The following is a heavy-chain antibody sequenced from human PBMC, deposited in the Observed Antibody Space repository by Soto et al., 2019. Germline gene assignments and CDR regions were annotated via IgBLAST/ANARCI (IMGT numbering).Heavy chain of an antibody. CDR1: GFTFGTYA. V-gene: IGHV3-23*01. D-gene: IGHD3-22*01. CDR3: ATQSYDSSGYYLYYFDH. J-gene: IGHJ4*02. Sequence: VGSLRLSCAASGFTFGTYAMSWVRQAPGKGLEWVSAINGNGGSTYYAASVKGRFTISRDSSKNTLYLQMTSLRAEDTAVYYCATQSYDSSGYYLYYFDHWGQGTLVTSPQ. CDR2: INGNGGST.